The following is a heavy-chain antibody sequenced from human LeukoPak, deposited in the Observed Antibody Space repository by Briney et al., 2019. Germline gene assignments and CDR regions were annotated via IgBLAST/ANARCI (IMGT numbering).Heavy chain of an antibody. Sequence: SQTLSLTCTVSGGSISSGVSYWTWIPQHPGKGLEWIGYIYYSGSTYYNPSLKSRVTISVDTSKKQFSLNLSSVTAADTAVYYCARGHCSTTSCYTDWFDPWGQGTMVTVSS. CDR3: ARGHCSTTSCYTDWFDP. J-gene: IGHJ5*02. CDR1: GGSISSGVSY. CDR2: IYYSGST. D-gene: IGHD2-2*01. V-gene: IGHV4-31*03.